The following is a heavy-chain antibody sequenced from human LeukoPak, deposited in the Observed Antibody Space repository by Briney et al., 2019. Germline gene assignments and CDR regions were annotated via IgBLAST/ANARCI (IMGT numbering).Heavy chain of an antibody. Sequence: ASVKVSCKASGYTFTGYYLFWVRQAPGQGVEWMGWINPNSGATKYAQNFQGRVTLTSDTSIRTTYMELSSLRSDDTAVYYCARDERYSYGDNPYPDLGFWGQGTPVTVSS. CDR2: INPNSGAT. J-gene: IGHJ4*02. CDR1: GYTFTGYY. CDR3: ARDERYSYGDNPYPDLGF. V-gene: IGHV1-2*02. D-gene: IGHD4/OR15-4a*01.